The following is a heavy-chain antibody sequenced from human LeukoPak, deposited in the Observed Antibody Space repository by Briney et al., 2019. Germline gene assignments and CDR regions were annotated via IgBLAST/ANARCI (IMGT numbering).Heavy chain of an antibody. CDR2: ISSSSSYI. J-gene: IGHJ6*03. V-gene: IGHV3-21*01. Sequence: GGALRLSCAASGVTFSNAWMRWVGQAPGKGVEWGSSISSSSSYIYYADSVKGGFTISRDKAKNTLYMQMNRLRAEDTAVYYCARKYGSGSYYYMDVCGKGTTVTLSS. CDR3: ARKYGSGSYYYMDV. D-gene: IGHD3-10*01. CDR1: GVTFSNAW.